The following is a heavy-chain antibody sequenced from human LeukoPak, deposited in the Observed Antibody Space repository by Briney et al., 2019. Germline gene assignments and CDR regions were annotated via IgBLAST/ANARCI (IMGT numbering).Heavy chain of an antibody. D-gene: IGHD4-11*01. CDR3: ARPGYSNYGIGDPYYAFDI. J-gene: IGHJ3*02. CDR1: GGSISSYY. Sequence: SETLSLTCTVSGGSISSYYWSWIRQPPGKGLEWIGYIYYSGSTNYNPSLKSRVTISVDTSKNQFSLKLSSVTAADTAVYYYARPGYSNYGIGDPYYAFDIWGQGTMVTVSS. V-gene: IGHV4-59*01. CDR2: IYYSGST.